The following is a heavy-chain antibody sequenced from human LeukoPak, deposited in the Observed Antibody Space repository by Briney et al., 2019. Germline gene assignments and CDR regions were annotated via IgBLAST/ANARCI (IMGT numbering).Heavy chain of an antibody. CDR1: GFTFSSYS. Sequence: GALRLSCAASGFTFSSYSMNWVRQAPGKGLEWVSSISSSSSYIYYADSVKGRFNISRDNAKNSLYLQMNRLRAEDTAVYYCARGGEYYDSSGYYYPEGRYFDYWGQGTLVTVSS. V-gene: IGHV3-21*01. D-gene: IGHD3-22*01. CDR2: ISSSSSYI. J-gene: IGHJ4*02. CDR3: ARGGEYYDSSGYYYPEGRYFDY.